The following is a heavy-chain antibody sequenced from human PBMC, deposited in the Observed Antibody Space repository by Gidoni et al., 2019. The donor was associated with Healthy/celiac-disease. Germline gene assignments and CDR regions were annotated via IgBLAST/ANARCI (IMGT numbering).Heavy chain of an antibody. J-gene: IGHJ6*03. Sequence: QVQLVQSGAGVKKPGSPVKVSCKASGGTFSSYAISWVRQAPGQGLEWMGGIIPIFGTANYAQKFQGRVTITADESTSTAYMELSSLRSEDTAVYYCARGPPITMVRGVHWYYMDVWGKGTTVTVSS. V-gene: IGHV1-69*01. CDR1: GGTFSSYA. CDR2: IIPIFGTA. D-gene: IGHD3-10*01. CDR3: ARGPPITMVRGVHWYYMDV.